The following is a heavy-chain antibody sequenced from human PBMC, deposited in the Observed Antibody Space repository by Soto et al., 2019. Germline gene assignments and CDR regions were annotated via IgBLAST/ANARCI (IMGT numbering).Heavy chain of an antibody. CDR1: GFIFSTYG. J-gene: IGHJ6*02. CDR3: AKDTATAITSYYFYGMAV. CDR2: LSYDGRNK. V-gene: IGHV3-30*18. Sequence: QMQLVESGGGVVQPGRSLRVSCEASGFIFSTYGMHWVRQAPGKGLEWVAVLSYDGRNKYYADSVRGRFTTSRDKSKNTLHLQMITLRGEDTAVYYCAKDTATAITSYYFYGMAVWGQGTTVTVSS. D-gene: IGHD5-12*01.